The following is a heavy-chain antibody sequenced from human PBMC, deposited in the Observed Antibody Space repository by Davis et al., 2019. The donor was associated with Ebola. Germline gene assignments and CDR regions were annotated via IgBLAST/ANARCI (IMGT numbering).Heavy chain of an antibody. V-gene: IGHV4-61*08. CDR3: ARQRSIAARYYYYYGMDV. CDR2: IYYSGST. Sequence: MPSETLSLTCAVSGGSISSGGFSWSWIRQPPGKGLEWIGYIYYSGSTNYNPPLKSRVTISVDTSKNQFSLKLSSVTAADTAVYYCARQRSIAARYYYYYGMDVWGQGTTVTVSS. CDR1: GGSISSGGFS. J-gene: IGHJ6*02. D-gene: IGHD6-6*01.